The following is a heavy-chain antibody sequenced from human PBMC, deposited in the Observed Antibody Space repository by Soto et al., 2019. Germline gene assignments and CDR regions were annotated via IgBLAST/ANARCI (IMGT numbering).Heavy chain of an antibody. Sequence: PGGSLRLSCAASGFTFSSYVMHWVRQAPGKGLEWVAVVSNDGSNKDYADSVKGRFTISRDNAKNSLFLQLDSLRAEDTAVYFCVRARSTDSRPDYWGQGTLVTVSS. CDR1: GFTFSSYV. J-gene: IGHJ4*02. D-gene: IGHD3-22*01. V-gene: IGHV3-30*03. CDR2: VSNDGSNK. CDR3: VRARSTDSRPDY.